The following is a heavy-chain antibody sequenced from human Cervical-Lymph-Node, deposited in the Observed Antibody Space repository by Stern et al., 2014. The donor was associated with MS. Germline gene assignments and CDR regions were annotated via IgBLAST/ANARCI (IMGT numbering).Heavy chain of an antibody. J-gene: IGHJ5*01. D-gene: IGHD6-13*01. CDR3: VRDQGGIADS. Sequence: VQLVESGAEVKQPGASMKVSCKASGGTFSSIEISWVRQAPGQGLEWLGGIIPLFGTTNYAQKVQGRFTISADKSTNTVSMELSSLRSEDTAVYYCVRDQGGIADSWGQGTLVTVSS. V-gene: IGHV1-69*06. CDR2: IIPLFGTT. CDR1: GGTFSSIE.